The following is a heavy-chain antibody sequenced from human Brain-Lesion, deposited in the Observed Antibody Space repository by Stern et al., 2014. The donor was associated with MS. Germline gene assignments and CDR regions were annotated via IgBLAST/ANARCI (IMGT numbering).Heavy chain of an antibody. J-gene: IGHJ4*02. Sequence: VQLVESGAEVKKPGASVKVSCKVSGYTLTELSMHWVRQAPRKGLEWMGGFDLEDGETICAQKFQGRVTMTEDTSTDTAYMELSSLRSEDTAVYYCATLSPGAGGNYYRHFDYWGQGTLVTVSS. CDR1: GYTLTELS. V-gene: IGHV1-24*01. CDR3: ATLSPGAGGNYYRHFDY. CDR2: FDLEDGET. D-gene: IGHD1-26*01.